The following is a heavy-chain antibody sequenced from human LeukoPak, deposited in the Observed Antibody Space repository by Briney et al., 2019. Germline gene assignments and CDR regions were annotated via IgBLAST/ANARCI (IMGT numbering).Heavy chain of an antibody. CDR1: GGSISSYY. J-gene: IGHJ6*04. V-gene: IGHV4-59*01. D-gene: IGHD1-1*01. CDR2: IYYSGST. CDR3: ARESTGTIWADV. Sequence: SETLSLTCTVSGGSISSYYWSWIRQPPGKGLEWIGYIYYSGSTNYNPSLKSRVTISVDTSKNQFSLKLSSVTAADTAVYYCARESTGTIWADVWGKGTTVTISS.